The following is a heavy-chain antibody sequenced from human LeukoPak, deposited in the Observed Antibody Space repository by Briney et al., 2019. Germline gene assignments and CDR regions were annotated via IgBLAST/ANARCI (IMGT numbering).Heavy chain of an antibody. CDR1: GFTVSSNY. CDR2: IYSGGST. D-gene: IGHD3-22*01. J-gene: IGHJ4*02. CDR3: ARSRPYYYDSSGYYD. Sequence: GGSLRLFCAASGFTVSSNYMSWVRQAPGKGLEWVSVIYSGGSTYYADSVKGRFTISRHNSKNTLYLQMNSLRAEDTAVYYCARSRPYYYDSSGYYDWGQGTLVTVSS. V-gene: IGHV3-53*04.